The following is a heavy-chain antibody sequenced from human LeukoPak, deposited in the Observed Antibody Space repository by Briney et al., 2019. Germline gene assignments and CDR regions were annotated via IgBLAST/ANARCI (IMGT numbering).Heavy chain of an antibody. D-gene: IGHD3-22*01. CDR2: IYYSGST. CDR3: ARNPPTYYYDSSGSNFDY. J-gene: IGHJ4*02. V-gene: IGHV4-39*01. Sequence: SETLSLTCTVSGGSISSSSYYWGWIRQPPGTGLEWIGSIYYSGSTYYNPSLKSRVTISVDTSKNQFSLKLSSVTAADTAVYYCARNPPTYYYDSSGSNFDYWGQGTLVTVSS. CDR1: GGSISSSSYY.